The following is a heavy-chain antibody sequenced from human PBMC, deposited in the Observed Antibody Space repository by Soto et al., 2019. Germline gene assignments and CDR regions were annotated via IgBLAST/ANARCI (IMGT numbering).Heavy chain of an antibody. V-gene: IGHV3-33*01. CDR1: GFTFSSYG. D-gene: IGHD5-18*01. J-gene: IGHJ6*02. CDR3: ARDTARAMVRIYYGMDV. Sequence: QVQLVESGGGVVQPGRSLRLSCAASGFTFSSYGMHWVRQAPGKGLEWVAVIWYDGSNKYYAYSVKGRFTISRDNSKNTLDLQMNSLRAEDTAVYYCARDTARAMVRIYYGMDVWGPGTTGTVA. CDR2: IWYDGSNK.